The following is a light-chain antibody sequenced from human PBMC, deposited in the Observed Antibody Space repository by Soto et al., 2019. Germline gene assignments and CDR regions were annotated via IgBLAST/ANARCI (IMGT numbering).Light chain of an antibody. V-gene: IGLV2-23*01. Sequence: QSALTQPASVSGSPGQSITISCTGTSSDVGSYNLVSWYQQHPGKAPKLMIYEGSKRPSGVSNRFSGSKSGNTASLTISGLQAEDEADYYCCSYAGRSTHVVFGGGTKLTVL. CDR2: EGS. CDR1: SSDVGSYNL. CDR3: CSYAGRSTHVV. J-gene: IGLJ2*01.